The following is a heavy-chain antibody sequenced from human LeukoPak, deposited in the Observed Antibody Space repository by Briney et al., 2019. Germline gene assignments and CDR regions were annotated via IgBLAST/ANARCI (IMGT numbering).Heavy chain of an antibody. CDR1: GGSISSSSYS. CDR2: IYYSGST. CDR3: ARPSGGSYYY. J-gene: IGHJ4*02. D-gene: IGHD1-26*01. V-gene: IGHV4-39*01. Sequence: SETLSLTCTVSGGSISSSSYSWGWIRQPPGKGLEWIGSIYYSGSTYYNPSLKSRVTISVDTSKNQFSLKLSSVTAADTAVYYCARPSGGSYYYWGQGTLVTVSS.